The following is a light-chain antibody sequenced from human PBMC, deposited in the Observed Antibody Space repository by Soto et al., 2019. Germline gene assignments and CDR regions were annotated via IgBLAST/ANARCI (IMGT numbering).Light chain of an antibody. CDR3: SSYTSGSTWV. J-gene: IGLJ3*02. CDR1: SSDVGGYNY. Sequence: QSALTQPASVSGSPGQSITISCTGTSSDVGGYNYVSWYQQHPGKAPKLMIYEVSTRPSGVAHRFSGSMSGNTASLTISGLQAEDEADYYCSSYTSGSTWVFGGGTKLTVL. V-gene: IGLV2-14*01. CDR2: EVS.